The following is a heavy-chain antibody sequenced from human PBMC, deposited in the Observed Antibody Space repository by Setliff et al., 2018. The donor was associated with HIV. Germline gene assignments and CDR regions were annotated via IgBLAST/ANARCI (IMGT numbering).Heavy chain of an antibody. V-gene: IGHV4-59*01. Sequence: SETLSLTCTVSGGSISGYYWSWIRQPPGKGLEWIGYIYYIGNTNYNPSLKGRVTLSVDTSKNQLSLKLSSVTAADTAVYYCARQVPIPGVAVTPIDFWGQGILVTVSS. CDR2: IYYIGNT. CDR3: ARQVPIPGVAVTPIDF. CDR1: GGSISGYY. D-gene: IGHD3-22*01. J-gene: IGHJ4*02.